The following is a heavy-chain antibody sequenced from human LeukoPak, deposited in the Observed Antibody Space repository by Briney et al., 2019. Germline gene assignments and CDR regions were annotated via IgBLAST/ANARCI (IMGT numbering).Heavy chain of an antibody. D-gene: IGHD2-2*01. CDR2: ISSSSSTI. CDR3: ATIVVVPAAMGNSVDY. Sequence: GGSLRLSCAASGFTFSSYSMNWVRQAPGKGLEWVSYISSSSSTIYYADSAKGRFTISRDNAKNSLYLQMNSLRAEDTAVYYCATIVVVPAAMGNSVDYWGQGTLVTVSS. CDR1: GFTFSSYS. V-gene: IGHV3-48*01. J-gene: IGHJ4*02.